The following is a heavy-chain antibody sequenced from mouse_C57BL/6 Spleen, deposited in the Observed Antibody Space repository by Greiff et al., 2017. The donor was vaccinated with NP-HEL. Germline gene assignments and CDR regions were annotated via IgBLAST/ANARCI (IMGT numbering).Heavy chain of an antibody. J-gene: IGHJ4*01. D-gene: IGHD1-1*01. CDR2: IDPSDSYT. CDR3: ARATTVYAMDY. V-gene: IGHV1-69*01. Sequence: QVQLQQPGAELVMPGASVKLSCKASGYTFTSYWMHWVKQRPGQGLEWIGEIDPSDSYTNYNQKFKGKSTLTVDKSSCTAYMQLRSLTSEDSAVYYCARATTVYAMDYWGQGTSVTVSS. CDR1: GYTFTSYW.